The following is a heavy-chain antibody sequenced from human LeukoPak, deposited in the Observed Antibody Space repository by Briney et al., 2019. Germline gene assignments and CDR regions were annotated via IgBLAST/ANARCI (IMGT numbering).Heavy chain of an antibody. CDR2: ISWNSGSI. Sequence: GGSLRLSCAASGFIFDDSGMHWVRQAPGKGLEWVSGISWNSGSIGYADSVKGRFTISRDNSRNTLYLQMNSLRAEDTAVYYCAKDMGNYDFWSGLISTETFDAFDIWGQGTMVTVSS. D-gene: IGHD3-3*01. CDR1: GFIFDDSG. J-gene: IGHJ3*02. V-gene: IGHV3-9*01. CDR3: AKDMGNYDFWSGLISTETFDAFDI.